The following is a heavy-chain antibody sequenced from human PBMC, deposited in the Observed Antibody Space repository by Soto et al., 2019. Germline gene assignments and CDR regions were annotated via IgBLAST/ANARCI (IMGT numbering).Heavy chain of an antibody. CDR1: GFTFSSYG. CDR2: ISYDGSNK. V-gene: IGHV3-30*18. CDR3: ANTETVTTYYMDV. D-gene: IGHD4-17*01. J-gene: IGHJ6*03. Sequence: GGSLRLSCAASGFTFSSYGMHWVRQAPGKGLEWVAVISYDGSNKYYADSVKGRFTISRDNSKNTLYLQMNSLRAEDTAVYYCANTETVTTYYMDVWGKGTTVTVSS.